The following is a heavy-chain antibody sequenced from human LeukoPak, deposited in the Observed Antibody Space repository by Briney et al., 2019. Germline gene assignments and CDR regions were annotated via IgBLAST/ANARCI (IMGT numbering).Heavy chain of an antibody. CDR2: ISSSSSTI. V-gene: IGHV3-48*01. CDR3: AKDRTFTIFGVGPNFDY. CDR1: GFTFSSYS. Sequence: GGSLRLSCAASGFTFSSYSMNWVRQAPGKGLECVSYISSSSSTIYYADSVKGRFTISRDNAKNSLYLQMNSLRAEDTAVYYCAKDRTFTIFGVGPNFDYWGQGTLVTVSS. D-gene: IGHD3-3*01. J-gene: IGHJ4*02.